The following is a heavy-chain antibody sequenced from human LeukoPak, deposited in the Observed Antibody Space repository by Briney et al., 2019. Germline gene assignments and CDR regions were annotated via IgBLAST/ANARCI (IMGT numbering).Heavy chain of an antibody. CDR1: GGSFSGYY. V-gene: IGHV4-34*01. Sequence: SETLSLTCAVYGGSFSGYYWSWIRQPPGKGLEWIGEINHSGSTNYNPSLKSRVTISVDTSKNQFSLKLSSVTAADTAVYYCASVVVVAATELWFDPWGQGTLVTVSS. CDR2: INHSGST. J-gene: IGHJ5*02. CDR3: ASVVVVAATELWFDP. D-gene: IGHD2-15*01.